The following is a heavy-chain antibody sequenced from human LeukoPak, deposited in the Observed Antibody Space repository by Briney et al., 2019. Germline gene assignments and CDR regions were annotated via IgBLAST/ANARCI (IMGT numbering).Heavy chain of an antibody. V-gene: IGHV1-69*04. CDR1: GGTFSSYA. J-gene: IGHJ6*02. D-gene: IGHD5-18*01. Sequence: SVKVSCKASGGTFSSYAISWVRQAPGQGLEWMGRIIPILGIANYAQKFQGRVTITADKSTSTAYMELRSLRSDDTAVYYCARNQGTARPNYYYYYGMDVWGQGTTVTVSS. CDR2: IIPILGIA. CDR3: ARNQGTARPNYYYYYGMDV.